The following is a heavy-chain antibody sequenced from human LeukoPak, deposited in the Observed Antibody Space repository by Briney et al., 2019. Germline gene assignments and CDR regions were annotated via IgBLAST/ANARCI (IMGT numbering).Heavy chain of an antibody. Sequence: GGSLRLSCAASGFTFSSYSMNWVRQAPGEGLEWVSSISSSSYIYYADSVKGRFTISRDNAKNSLYLQMNSLRAEDTAVYYCARVGATSYGDYDYWGQGTLVTVSS. V-gene: IGHV3-21*01. CDR1: GFTFSSYS. CDR3: ARVGATSYGDYDY. J-gene: IGHJ4*02. D-gene: IGHD4-17*01. CDR2: ISSSSYI.